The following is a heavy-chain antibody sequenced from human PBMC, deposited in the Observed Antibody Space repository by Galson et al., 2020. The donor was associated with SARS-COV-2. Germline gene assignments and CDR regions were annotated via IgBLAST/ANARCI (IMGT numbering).Heavy chain of an antibody. CDR2: IGEGGHSI. J-gene: IGHJ4*02. Sequence: GGSLRLSCVASGLTFSNFVMSWVRQAPGKALEWVSAIGEGGHSIDYADSVKGRFTISRDNSKNTLYLQMDSLRAEDTAVYYCARRVGGTKDYWGRGTLVTVSS. CDR1: GLTFSNFV. V-gene: IGHV3-23*01. D-gene: IGHD3-16*01. CDR3: ARRVGGTKDY.